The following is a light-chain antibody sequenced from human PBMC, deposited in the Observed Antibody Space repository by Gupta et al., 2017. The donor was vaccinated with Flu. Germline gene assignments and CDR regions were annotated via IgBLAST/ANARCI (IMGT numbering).Light chain of an antibody. CDR1: QSVRSSS. CDR2: RAS. CDR3: HQDCNSPGT. V-gene: IGKV3-20*01. Sequence: IVLTHSPGTLSLSPGERATLSCRASQSVRSSSLAWYQTTPGQAPRLLIYRASSRATGIPDRFSGSASGTDFTLTINSLEPEDFAVYYCHQDCNSPGTFGQGTRVDIK. J-gene: IGKJ1*01.